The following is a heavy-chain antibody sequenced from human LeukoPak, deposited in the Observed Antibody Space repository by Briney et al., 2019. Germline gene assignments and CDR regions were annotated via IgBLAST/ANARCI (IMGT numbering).Heavy chain of an antibody. CDR1: GGSFSGYY. CDR3: ARGLWFRESRPFDY. D-gene: IGHD3-10*01. CDR2: INHSGRT. J-gene: IGHJ4*02. V-gene: IGHV4-34*01. Sequence: PSETLSLTCAVYGGSFSGYYWSWIRQPPGKGLEWIGEINHSGRTNYNPSLKSRVTVSVDTSKNQFSLKLSSVTAADTAVYYCARGLWFRESRPFDYWGQGTLVTVSS.